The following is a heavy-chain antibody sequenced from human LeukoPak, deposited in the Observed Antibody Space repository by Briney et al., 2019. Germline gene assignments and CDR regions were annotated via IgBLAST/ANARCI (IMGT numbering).Heavy chain of an antibody. V-gene: IGHV1-69*05. D-gene: IGHD5-18*01. J-gene: IGHJ4*02. CDR2: IIPIFGTA. CDR3: ARDRGYSYGYLDY. Sequence: SVKVSCKGSGGTFISYAISWVREAPGQGHERMGGIIPIFGTANYAQKFQGRVTITTDEYTSKAYMELSSLSSEDTAVYYCARDRGYSYGYLDYWGQGTLVTVSS. CDR1: GGTFISYA.